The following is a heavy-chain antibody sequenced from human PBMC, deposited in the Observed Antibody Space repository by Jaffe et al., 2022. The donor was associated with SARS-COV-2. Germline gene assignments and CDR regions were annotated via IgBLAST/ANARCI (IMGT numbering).Heavy chain of an antibody. CDR1: GFSFSSHE. D-gene: IGHD2-15*01. V-gene: IGHV3-48*03. CDR3: ARGGYCSGGTCYSFNAFDL. J-gene: IGHJ3*01. CDR2: IVGSGSGSTI. Sequence: VQLVESGGGLVQPGGSLRLSCAASGFSFSSHEMNWVRQAPGKGLEWVSYIVGSGSGSTIYYADSVKDRFTISRDNAKNSLYLQMNSLRADDTAVYYCARGGYCSGGTCYSFNAFDLWGQGTMVTVSS.